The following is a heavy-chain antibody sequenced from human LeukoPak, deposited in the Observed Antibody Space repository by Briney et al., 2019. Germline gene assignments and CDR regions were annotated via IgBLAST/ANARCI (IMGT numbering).Heavy chain of an antibody. CDR1: GYTFTSYG. CDR3: ARALPHRRLMDTTMNQHWFDP. Sequence: ASVKVSCKASGYTFTSYGISWVRQAPGQGLEWMGWISAYNGNTNYAQKLQGRVTMTRDMSTSTVYMDLSSLRSGDTAMYYCARALPHRRLMDTTMNQHWFDPWGQGTLVTVSS. V-gene: IGHV1-18*01. CDR2: ISAYNGNT. J-gene: IGHJ5*02. D-gene: IGHD5-18*01.